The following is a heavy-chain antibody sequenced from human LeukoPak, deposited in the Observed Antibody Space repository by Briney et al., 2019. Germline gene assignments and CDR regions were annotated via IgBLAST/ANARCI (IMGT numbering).Heavy chain of an antibody. Sequence: GASVKVSCKASGYTFTSYGISWVRQAPGQGLEWMGWISAYNGNTNYAQKLQGRVTMTTDTSTSTAYMELRSLRSEDTAVYYCARMYSSGWLGMEIDYWGQGTLVTVSS. V-gene: IGHV1-18*01. CDR1: GYTFTSYG. D-gene: IGHD6-19*01. CDR2: ISAYNGNT. CDR3: ARMYSSGWLGMEIDY. J-gene: IGHJ4*02.